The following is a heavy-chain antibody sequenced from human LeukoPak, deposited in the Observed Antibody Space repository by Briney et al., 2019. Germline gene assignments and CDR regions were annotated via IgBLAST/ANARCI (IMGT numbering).Heavy chain of an antibody. V-gene: IGHV3-9*01. Sequence: GRYLRLSCAASGFTFDDYAMHWVRQAPGKGLEWVSGISWNSGSIGYADSVKGRFTISRDNAKNSLYLQMNSLRAEDTALYYCAKAAYYDSSGYQLVDTWGQGTLVTVSS. J-gene: IGHJ5*02. D-gene: IGHD3-22*01. CDR3: AKAAYYDSSGYQLVDT. CDR1: GFTFDDYA. CDR2: ISWNSGSI.